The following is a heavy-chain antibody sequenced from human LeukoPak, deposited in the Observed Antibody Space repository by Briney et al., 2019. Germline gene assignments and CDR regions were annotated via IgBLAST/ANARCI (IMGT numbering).Heavy chain of an antibody. D-gene: IGHD1-26*01. CDR2: IHYSGST. V-gene: IGHV4-59*01. CDR3: ARGLLVVNSGYYFDS. CDR1: GGSMSGYY. J-gene: IGHJ4*02. Sequence: PSETLSLTCTVSGGSMSGYYWSWIRQPPGKGLDWIGYIHYSGSTNYHPSLKSRVTLSVDTSKKQFSLKVMSVTEADTAVYYCARGLLVVNSGYYFDSWGRGTLVTVSA.